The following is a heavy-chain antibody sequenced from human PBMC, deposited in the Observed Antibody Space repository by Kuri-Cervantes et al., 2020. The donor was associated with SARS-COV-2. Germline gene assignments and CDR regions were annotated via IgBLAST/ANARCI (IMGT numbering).Heavy chain of an antibody. V-gene: IGHV1-69*05. J-gene: IGHJ6*03. Sequence: SVKVSCKAAVCTFSSYAISWVRQAPGQGLEWMGGIIPIFGTANYAQKFQGRVTITTDESTSTAYMELRSLRSEDTAVYYFASGGQLPYYYYYYYMDVWGKGTTVTVSS. CDR2: IIPIFGTA. CDR1: VCTFSSYA. D-gene: IGHD1-1*01. CDR3: ASGGQLPYYYYYYYMDV.